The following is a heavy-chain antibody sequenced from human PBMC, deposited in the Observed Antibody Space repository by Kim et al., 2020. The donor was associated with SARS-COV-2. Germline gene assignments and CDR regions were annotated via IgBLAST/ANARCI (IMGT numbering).Heavy chain of an antibody. D-gene: IGHD6-6*01. CDR2: T. V-gene: IGHV4-59*09. J-gene: IGHJ5*02. Sequence: TNYNPSLKGRVTISVDTSKNQFSLKLSSVTAADTAVYYCARGGYSSSYYHWGQGTLVTVSS. CDR3: ARGGYSSSYYH.